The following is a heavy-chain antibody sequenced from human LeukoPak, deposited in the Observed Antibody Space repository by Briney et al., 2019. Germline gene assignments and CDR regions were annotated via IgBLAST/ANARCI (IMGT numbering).Heavy chain of an antibody. CDR3: ARGLTIFGVADAFDI. V-gene: IGHV3-33*01. CDR2: IWYDGSNK. Sequence: GRSLRLSCAASGFTFSSYGMHWVRQAPGKGLEWVAVIWYDGSNKYYADSVKGRFTISRDNSKNTLNLQMNSLRAEDTAVYYCARGLTIFGVADAFDIWGQGTMVTVSS. CDR1: GFTFSSYG. J-gene: IGHJ3*02. D-gene: IGHD3-3*01.